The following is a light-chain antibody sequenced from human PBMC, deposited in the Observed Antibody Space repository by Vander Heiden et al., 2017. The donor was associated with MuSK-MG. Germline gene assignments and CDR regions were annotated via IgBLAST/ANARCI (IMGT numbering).Light chain of an antibody. V-gene: IGLV1-47*01. CDR3: ATWDDSRSGVV. Sequence: QSVLLQPPSASGPPWQMVTISGSARSSKIGSNDVYWYQQLPGPAPKLLIYINNQRPAGVPDRCSGSKSGTSAALAISGLRSEDEADYYCATWDDSRSGVVFGGGTKLTVL. CDR2: INN. J-gene: IGLJ2*01. CDR1: SSKIGSND.